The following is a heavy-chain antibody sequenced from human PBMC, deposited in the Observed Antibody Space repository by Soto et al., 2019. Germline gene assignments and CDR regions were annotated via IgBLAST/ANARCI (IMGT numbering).Heavy chain of an antibody. V-gene: IGHV4-34*01. CDR3: ARGTPITIFGVVMRGYMDV. CDR1: GGSFSGYY. D-gene: IGHD3-3*01. Sequence: TSETLSLTCAVYGGSFSGYYWSWIRQPPGKGLEWIGEINHSGSTNYNPSLKSRVTISVDTSKNQFSLKLSSVTAADTAVYYCARGTPITIFGVVMRGYMDVWGKGTTVTVSS. CDR2: INHSGST. J-gene: IGHJ6*03.